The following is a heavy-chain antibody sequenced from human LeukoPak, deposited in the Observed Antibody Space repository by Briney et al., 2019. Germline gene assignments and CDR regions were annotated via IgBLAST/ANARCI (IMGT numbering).Heavy chain of an antibody. CDR2: IYTSGST. CDR3: ARGSDFWSGGYYYYYMDV. CDR1: GGSISSYY. D-gene: IGHD3-3*01. J-gene: IGHJ6*03. Sequence: SETLSLTCTVSGGSISSYYWSWIRQPAGKGLEWIGRIYTSGSTNYNPSLKSRVTMSVDTSKNQFSLKLSSVTAADTAVYYCARGSDFWSGGYYYYYMDVWGKGTTVTVSS. V-gene: IGHV4-4*07.